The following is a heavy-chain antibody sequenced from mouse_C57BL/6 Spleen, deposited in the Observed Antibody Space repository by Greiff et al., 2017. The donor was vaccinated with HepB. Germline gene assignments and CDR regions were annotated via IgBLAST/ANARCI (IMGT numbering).Heavy chain of an antibody. CDR3: ARDYDVYWYCDV. D-gene: IGHD2-3*01. Sequence: VKLQESDAELVKPGASVKISCKVSGYTFTDHTIHWMKQRPEPGLEWIGYIYPRDGSTKYNEKFKGKATLTADKSSSTAYMQLNSLTSEDSAVYVCARDYDVYWYCDVWGTGTTVTVSS. J-gene: IGHJ1*03. CDR2: IYPRDGST. CDR1: GYTFTDHT. V-gene: IGHV1-78*01.